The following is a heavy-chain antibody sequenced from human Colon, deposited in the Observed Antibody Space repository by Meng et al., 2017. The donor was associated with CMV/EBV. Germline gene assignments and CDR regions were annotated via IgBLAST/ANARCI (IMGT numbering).Heavy chain of an antibody. CDR3: ARDKGDYVFEGSPY. V-gene: IGHV3-48*03. CDR2: ISSSGSTI. Sequence: SCAASGFTFSSYEMNWVRQAPGKGLEWVSYISSSGSTIYYADSVKGRFTISRDNAKNSLYLQMNSLRAEDTAVYYCARDKGDYVFEGSPYWGQGTLVTVSS. D-gene: IGHD4-17*01. CDR1: GFTFSSYE. J-gene: IGHJ4*02.